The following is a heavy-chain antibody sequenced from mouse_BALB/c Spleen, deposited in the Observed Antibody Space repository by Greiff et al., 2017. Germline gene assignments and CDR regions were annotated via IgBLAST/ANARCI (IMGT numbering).Heavy chain of an antibody. V-gene: IGHV5-6-5*01. J-gene: IGHJ2*01. CDR2: ISSGGST. D-gene: IGHD1-1*01. CDR3: AISPFYYGSSQYYFDY. Sequence: EVQGVESGGGLVKPGGSLKLSCAASGFTFSSYAMSWVRQTPEKRLEWVASISSGGSTYYPDSVKGRFTISRDNARNILYLQMSSLRSEDTAMYYCAISPFYYGSSQYYFDYWGQGTTLTVSS. CDR1: GFTFSSYA.